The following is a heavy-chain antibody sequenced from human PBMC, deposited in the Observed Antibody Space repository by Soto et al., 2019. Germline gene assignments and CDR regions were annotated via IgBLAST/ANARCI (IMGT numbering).Heavy chain of an antibody. J-gene: IGHJ4*02. CDR3: ARHTDFWSGYYKLIDY. D-gene: IGHD3-3*01. V-gene: IGHV5-51*01. Sequence: GESLKISCKGSGYSFTSYWIGWVRQMPGKGLEWMGIIYPGDSDTRYSPSFQGQVTISADKSINTAYLQWNSLKASDTAMYYCARHTDFWSGYYKLIDYWGQGTLVTVSS. CDR2: IYPGDSDT. CDR1: GYSFTSYW.